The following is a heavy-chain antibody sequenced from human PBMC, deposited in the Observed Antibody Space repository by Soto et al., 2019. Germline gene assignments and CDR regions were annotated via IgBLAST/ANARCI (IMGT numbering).Heavy chain of an antibody. CDR1: GGSVTNSSYY. J-gene: IGHJ4*02. CDR3: VSQRTTVPTQAYFDY. CDR2: VYYRGRS. V-gene: IGHV4-39*01. D-gene: IGHD4-17*01. Sequence: LSLTCTVSGGSVTNSSYYWGWIRQSPGKGLEWVGSVYYRGRSYSKSSVKSRVTISVDTSKNRFSLSLNSVTASDTAVYFCVSQRTTVPTQAYFDYWGPGALVTVSS.